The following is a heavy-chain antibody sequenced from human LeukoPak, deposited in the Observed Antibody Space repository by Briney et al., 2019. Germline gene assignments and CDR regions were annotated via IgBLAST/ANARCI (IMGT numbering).Heavy chain of an antibody. CDR3: AKGVRSGTYYNCFDP. Sequence: GRSLRLSCVASGFTLDDSALHWVRQAPGKGLEWISLISGDGDNTYYADSVKGRFTISRDTSTNSLYLQMSSLRAEDTAFYYCAKGVRSGTYYNCFDPWGQGTLVTVSS. CDR1: GFTLDDSA. V-gene: IGHV3-43*02. CDR2: ISGDGDNT. D-gene: IGHD1-26*01. J-gene: IGHJ5*02.